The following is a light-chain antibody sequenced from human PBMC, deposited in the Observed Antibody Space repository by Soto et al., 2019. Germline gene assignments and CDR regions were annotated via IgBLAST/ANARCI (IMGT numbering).Light chain of an antibody. CDR2: AAS. Sequence: DIQMTQSPSSLSASVGDRVTITCRASQSISSYLNWYQQKPGKAPKLLIYAASSLQSGVPSRFSGSASGTDFTLTISSLHPEDFATYYCQQSYSTRLTFGQGTRLEIK. J-gene: IGKJ5*01. CDR1: QSISSY. V-gene: IGKV1-39*01. CDR3: QQSYSTRLT.